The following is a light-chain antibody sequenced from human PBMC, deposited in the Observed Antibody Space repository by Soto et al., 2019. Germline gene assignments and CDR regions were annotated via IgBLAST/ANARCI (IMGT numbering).Light chain of an antibody. V-gene: IGKV3-20*01. J-gene: IGKJ3*01. CDR3: QQYGSSPLFT. CDR1: QTVTNNY. Sequence: EIVLTQSPGTLSLSPGERATLSCRASQTVTNNYLAWYQQKPGLAPRLLIFGASSRATGIPARVGGSGSGTDFTHTISSLEPEDFAVYYCQQYGSSPLFTFGPGTKVDFK. CDR2: GAS.